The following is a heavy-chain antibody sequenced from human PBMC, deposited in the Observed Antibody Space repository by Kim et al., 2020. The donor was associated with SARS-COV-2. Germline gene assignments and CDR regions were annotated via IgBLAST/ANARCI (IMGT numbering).Heavy chain of an antibody. J-gene: IGHJ6*02. CDR2: IYYSGST. CDR1: GGSISSYY. CDR3: ARDQATHYYYDSSGRGNYYYGMDV. D-gene: IGHD3-22*01. V-gene: IGHV4-59*13. Sequence: SETLSLTCTVSGGSISSYYWSWIRQPPGKGLEWIGYIYYSGSTNYNPSLKSRVTISVDTSKNQFSLKLSSVTAADTAVYYCARDQATHYYYDSSGRGNYYYGMDVWGQGTTVTVSS.